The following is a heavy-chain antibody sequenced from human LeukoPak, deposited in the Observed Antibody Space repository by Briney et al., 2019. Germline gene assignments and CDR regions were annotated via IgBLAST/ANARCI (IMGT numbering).Heavy chain of an antibody. CDR2: INPSGGST. CDR1: GYTFTSYY. Sequence: GASVKVSCKASGYTFTSYYMHWVRQSPGQGLEWMGIINPSGGSTSYAQKFQARVTMTRDTSTSTVYMELSSLRSGDTAVYYCALEHLAGDYWGQGTLVTVSS. CDR3: ALEHLAGDY. D-gene: IGHD2-21*01. J-gene: IGHJ4*02. V-gene: IGHV1-46*01.